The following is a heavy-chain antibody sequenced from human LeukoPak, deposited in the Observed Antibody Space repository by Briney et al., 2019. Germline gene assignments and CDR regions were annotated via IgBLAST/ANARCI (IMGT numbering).Heavy chain of an antibody. V-gene: IGHV1-2*02. CDR2: INPNSGGT. CDR1: GYTFTGYY. CDR3: ARELRRDYYDSSGYYP. D-gene: IGHD3-22*01. J-gene: IGHJ5*02. Sequence: ASVKVSCTASGYTFTGYYMHWVRQAPGQGLEWMGWINPNSGGTNYAQKFQGRVTMTRDTSISTAYMELSRLRSDDTAVYYCARELRRDYYDSSGYYPWGQGTLVTVSS.